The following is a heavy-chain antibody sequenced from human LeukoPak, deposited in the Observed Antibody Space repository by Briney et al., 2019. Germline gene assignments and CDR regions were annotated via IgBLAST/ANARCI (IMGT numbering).Heavy chain of an antibody. CDR3: ARFSRLEWLVPKGHPPYYFDY. V-gene: IGHV5-51*01. D-gene: IGHD6-19*01. CDR2: IYPGDSDT. J-gene: IGHJ4*02. Sequence: GESLKISCKGSGYSFTSYWMGWVRQMPGKGLEWMGIIYPGDSDTRYSPSFQGQVPISADKSISPAYLQWSSLKASDPAMYYCARFSRLEWLVPKGHPPYYFDYWGQGTLVTVSS. CDR1: GYSFTSYW.